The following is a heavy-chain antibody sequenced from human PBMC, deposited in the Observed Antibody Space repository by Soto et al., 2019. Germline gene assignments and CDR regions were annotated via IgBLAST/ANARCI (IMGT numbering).Heavy chain of an antibody. D-gene: IGHD3-3*01. CDR3: AKEYYDFWSGLLQIPYYYYYMDV. CDR1: GFTFSSYG. V-gene: IGHV3-30*18. CDR2: ISYDGSNK. J-gene: IGHJ6*03. Sequence: GGSLRLSCAASGFTFSSYGMHWVRQAPGKGLEWVAVISYDGSNKYYADSVKGRFTISRDNSKNTLYLQMNSLRAEDTAVYYCAKEYYDFWSGLLQIPYYYYYMDVWGKGTTVTVSS.